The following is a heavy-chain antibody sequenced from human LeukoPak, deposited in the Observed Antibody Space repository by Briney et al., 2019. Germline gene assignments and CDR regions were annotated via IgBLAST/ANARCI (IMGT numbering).Heavy chain of an antibody. J-gene: IGHJ5*02. CDR3: ASAWELGWFDP. V-gene: IGHV1-18*01. CDR1: GYTFTSYG. Sequence: ASVEVSCKASGYTFTSYGISWVRQAPGQGLEWMGWISAYNGNTNYAQKLQGRVTMTTDTSTSTAYMELRSLRSDDTAVYYCASAWELGWFDPWGQGTLVTVSS. D-gene: IGHD1-26*01. CDR2: ISAYNGNT.